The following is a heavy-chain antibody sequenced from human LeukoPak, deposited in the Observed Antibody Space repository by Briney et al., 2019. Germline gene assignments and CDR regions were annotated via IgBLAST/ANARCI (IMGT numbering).Heavy chain of an antibody. CDR1: GFTVSSNY. CDR3: AKDLGSVVTPPSLDY. Sequence: GGSLRLSCAASGFTVSSNYMSWVRQAPGKGLEWVSVIYSGGSTYYADSVKGRFTISRDNSKNTLYLQMNSLRAEDTAVYYCAKDLGSVVTPPSLDYWGQGTLVTVSS. CDR2: IYSGGST. V-gene: IGHV3-53*01. J-gene: IGHJ4*02. D-gene: IGHD4-23*01.